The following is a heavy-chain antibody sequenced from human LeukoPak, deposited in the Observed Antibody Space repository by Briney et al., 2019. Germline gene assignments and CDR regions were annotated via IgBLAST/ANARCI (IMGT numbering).Heavy chain of an antibody. CDR3: ARVSTVGLRQDIAMVIYGPFDY. CDR2: IYPADSDT. D-gene: IGHD2-15*01. J-gene: IGHJ4*02. CDR1: GYSFTTYW. V-gene: IGHV5-51*01. Sequence: GESLKISCKASGYSFTTYWIGWVRQRPGKGLEWMGMIYPADSDTRYSPSLEGQVTMSADKSIITAYLQWSSLQASDTAMYYCARVSTVGLRQDIAMVIYGPFDYWGQGTLVTVSS.